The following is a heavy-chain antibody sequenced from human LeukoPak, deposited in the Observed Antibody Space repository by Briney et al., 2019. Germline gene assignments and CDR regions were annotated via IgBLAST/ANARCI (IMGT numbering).Heavy chain of an antibody. D-gene: IGHD3-10*01. Sequence: ASVKVSCKASGYTFTSYVISWVRQAPGQGLEWMGWISAFNGNTKYAQKLQGRVTMTTDTSTSTAYMELTGLKSDDTAIYYCATELAEDWFDPWGQGTLVTVSS. J-gene: IGHJ5*02. V-gene: IGHV1-18*04. CDR3: ATELAEDWFDP. CDR1: GYTFTSYV. CDR2: ISAFNGNT.